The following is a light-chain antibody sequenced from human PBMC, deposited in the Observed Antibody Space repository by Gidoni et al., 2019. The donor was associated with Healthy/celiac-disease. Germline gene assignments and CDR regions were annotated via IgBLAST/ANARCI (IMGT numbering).Light chain of an antibody. CDR1: QGISSY. Sequence: DIQSTQSPSFLSASVGDRVTITCRASQGISSYLAWYQQKPGKAPKLLIYAASTLQSGVPSRFSGSGSGTEFTLTISSLQPEDFATYYCQQLNSYPFMYTFGQGTKLEIK. V-gene: IGKV1-9*01. CDR2: AAS. J-gene: IGKJ2*01. CDR3: QQLNSYPFMYT.